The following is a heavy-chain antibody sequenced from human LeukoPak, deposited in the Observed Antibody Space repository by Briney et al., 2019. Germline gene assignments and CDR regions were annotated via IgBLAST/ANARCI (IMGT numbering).Heavy chain of an antibody. J-gene: IGHJ4*02. CDR1: GGSISSSSYY. CDR2: IYYSGST. D-gene: IGHD1-26*01. CDR3: AAGWEPGQFDY. Sequence: PSETLSLTCTVSGGSISSSSYYWGWIRQPPGKGLEWIGYIYYSGSTNYNPSLKSRVTISVDTSKNQFSLKLSSVTAADTAVYYCAAGWEPGQFDYWGQGTLVTVSS. V-gene: IGHV4-61*05.